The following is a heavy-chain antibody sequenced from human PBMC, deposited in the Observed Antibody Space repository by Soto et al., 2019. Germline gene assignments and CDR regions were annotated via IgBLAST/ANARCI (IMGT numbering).Heavy chain of an antibody. V-gene: IGHV1-69*13. J-gene: IGHJ3*02. Sequence: SVKVSCKASGGTFSSYAISWARQAPGQGLEWMGGIIPIFGTANYAQKFQGRVTITADESTSTAYMELSSLRSEDTAVYYCARDEPYSSGFYAFDIWGQGTMVTVSS. D-gene: IGHD6-19*01. CDR3: ARDEPYSSGFYAFDI. CDR1: GGTFSSYA. CDR2: IIPIFGTA.